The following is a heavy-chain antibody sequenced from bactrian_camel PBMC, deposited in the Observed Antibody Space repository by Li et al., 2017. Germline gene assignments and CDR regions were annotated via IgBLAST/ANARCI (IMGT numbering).Heavy chain of an antibody. CDR3: ATLFSGKAMIAGAPNY. CDR1: GFPFKRVY. Sequence: HVQLVESGGGLVQPGGSLRLSCAASGFPFKRVYMSWVRQPPGKGLEWVTSISSDSGHSYYADSVKGRFTISRASAKNTLYLQMNSLKTEDTAVYYCATLFSGKAMIAGAPNYWGQGTQVTVS. D-gene: IGHD6*01. J-gene: IGHJ4*01. V-gene: IGHV3-2*01. CDR2: ISSDSGHS.